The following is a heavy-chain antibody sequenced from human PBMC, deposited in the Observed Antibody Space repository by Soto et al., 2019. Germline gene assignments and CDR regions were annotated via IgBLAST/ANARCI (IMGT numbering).Heavy chain of an antibody. CDR1: GGSSTSYY. V-gene: IGHV4-59*12. CDR3: ASLLFNHYHKGTDVWVTTITVTVFYG. J-gene: IGHJ6*01. D-gene: IGHD3-16*01. Sequence: SETLSLTWTVSGGSSTSYYWCCILQPPGKGLECIGYIYYSGSTNYKPSLKSRVTISVDTSKNQFSLKLSSVTAAGRAVYYCASLLFNHYHKGTDVWVTTITVTVFYG. CDR2: IYYSGST.